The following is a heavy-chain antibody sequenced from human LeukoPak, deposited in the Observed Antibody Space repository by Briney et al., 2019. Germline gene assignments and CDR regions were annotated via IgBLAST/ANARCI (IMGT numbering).Heavy chain of an antibody. CDR1: GFTFSSYS. V-gene: IGHV3-21*01. J-gene: IGHJ3*02. CDR2: ISSSSSYI. Sequence: GGSLRLSCAASGFTFSSYSMNWVRQAPGKGLEWVSSISSSSSYIYYADSVKGRFTISRDNAKNSLYLQMNSLRAEDTAVYYCARLERGSGAFDIWGQGTMVTVSS. D-gene: IGHD1-1*01. CDR3: ARLERGSGAFDI.